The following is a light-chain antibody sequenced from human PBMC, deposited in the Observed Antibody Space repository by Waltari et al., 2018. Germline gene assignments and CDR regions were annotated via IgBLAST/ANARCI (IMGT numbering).Light chain of an antibody. V-gene: IGLV1-47*01. CDR1: RSTIGINF. Sequence: QSLVTQPPSMSGTPGQRVTISCSGSRSTIGINFFSWYQQLPGAAPNLLIFKTDQRPSGVPDRFSGSKSGTSASLAISGLQSGDEADYCCAAWDNTLNAVVFGAGTKLTVL. J-gene: IGLJ2*01. CDR2: KTD. CDR3: AAWDNTLNAVV.